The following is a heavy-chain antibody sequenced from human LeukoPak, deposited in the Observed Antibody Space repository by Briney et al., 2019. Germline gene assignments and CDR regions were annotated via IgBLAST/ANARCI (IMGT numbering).Heavy chain of an antibody. D-gene: IGHD3-9*01. Sequence: GGSLRLSCAASGFTFSNAWMSWVRQAPGKGLEWVGRIKSKTDGGTTDYAAPVKGRFTISRDDSKNTLYLQMNSLKTEDTAVYYCTTRSYDILTGPGQDHWGQGTLVTVSS. CDR1: GFTFSNAW. CDR2: IKSKTDGGTT. J-gene: IGHJ4*02. V-gene: IGHV3-15*01. CDR3: TTRSYDILTGPGQDH.